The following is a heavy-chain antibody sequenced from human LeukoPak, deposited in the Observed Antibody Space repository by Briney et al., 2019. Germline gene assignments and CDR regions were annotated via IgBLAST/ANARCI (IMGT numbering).Heavy chain of an antibody. CDR3: ARSDYYGSGPHAFNI. V-gene: IGHV4-59*01. J-gene: IGHJ3*02. CDR1: GGSISSYY. D-gene: IGHD3-10*01. CDR2: IYYSGST. Sequence: SETLSLTCTVSGGSISSYYWSWIRQPPGKGLEWIGYIYYSGSTNYNPSLKSRVTISVDTSKNQFSLRLNSVTAADTAVYYCARSDYYGSGPHAFNIWGRGTMVTVSS.